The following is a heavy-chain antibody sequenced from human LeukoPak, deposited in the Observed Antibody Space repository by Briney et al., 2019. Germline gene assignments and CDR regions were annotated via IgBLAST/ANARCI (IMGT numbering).Heavy chain of an antibody. CDR3: ARGAPPRLSGWYVYYSWFDP. V-gene: IGHV3-30*02. CDR1: GFTFSSYG. J-gene: IGHJ5*02. CDR2: IRYDGSNK. Sequence: GGSLRLSCAASGFTFSSYGMHWVRQAPGKGLEWVAFIRYDGSNKYYADSVKGRFTISRDNSKNTLYLQMNSLGAEDTAVYYCARGAPPRLSGWYVYYSWFDPWGQGTLVTVSS. D-gene: IGHD6-19*01.